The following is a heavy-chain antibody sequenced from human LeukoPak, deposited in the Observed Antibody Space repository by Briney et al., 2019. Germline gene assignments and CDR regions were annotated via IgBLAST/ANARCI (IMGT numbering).Heavy chain of an antibody. CDR1: GYTFIRNG. CDR3: ARDQESSSGWSDY. D-gene: IGHD6-19*01. CDR2: ISPYNENR. J-gene: IGHJ4*02. Sequence: GASVKVSCKASGYTFIRNGISWVRQAPGQGLEWMGWISPYNENRKYLQKLQGRVTLTTDTSTSTAYMELSRLRSDDTAVYYCARDQESSSGWSDYWGQGTLVTVSS. V-gene: IGHV1-18*01.